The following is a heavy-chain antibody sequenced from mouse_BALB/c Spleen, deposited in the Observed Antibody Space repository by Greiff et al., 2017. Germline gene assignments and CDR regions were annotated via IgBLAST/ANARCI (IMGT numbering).Heavy chain of an antibody. J-gene: IGHJ3*01. CDR2: ISYDGSN. D-gene: IGHD2-10*01. Sequence: ESGPGLVKPSQSLSLTCSVTGYSITSGYYWNWIRQFPGNKLEWMGYISYDGSNNYNPSLKNRISITRDTSKNQFFLKLNSVTTEDTATYYCAGAYYGNPAWFAYWGQGTLVTVSA. CDR1: GYSITSGYY. CDR3: AGAYYGNPAWFAY. V-gene: IGHV3-6*02.